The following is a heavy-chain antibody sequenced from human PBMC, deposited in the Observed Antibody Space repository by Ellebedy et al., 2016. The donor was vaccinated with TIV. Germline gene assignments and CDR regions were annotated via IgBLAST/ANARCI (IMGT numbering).Heavy chain of an antibody. CDR2: INVYQGVT. V-gene: IGHV1-8*01. CDR1: DDTLSNYG. D-gene: IGHD6-19*01. J-gene: IGHJ4*02. Sequence: ASVKVSXXASDDTLSNYGISWVRQAPGRGPEWMGWINVYQGVTNYSPKFQGRVTMTRNTSISTAYMELSSLRSEDTAVYYCVRMGAVAGDYWGQGTLVTVSS. CDR3: VRMGAVAGDY.